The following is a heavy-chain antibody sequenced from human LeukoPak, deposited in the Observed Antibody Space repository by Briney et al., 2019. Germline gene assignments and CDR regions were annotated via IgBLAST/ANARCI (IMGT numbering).Heavy chain of an antibody. CDR1: GGSISSGDYY. D-gene: IGHD3-3*01. J-gene: IGHJ5*01. V-gene: IGHV4-30-4*08. CDR3: ARVNARFLEWLPKGIPNWFDS. CDR2: IYYSGST. Sequence: PSETLSLTCIVSGGSISSGDYYWSWIRQPPGRGLEWIGYIYYSGSTYYNPSLKSRVTISVDTSKNQFSLKLSSVTAADTAVYYCARVNARFLEWLPKGIPNWFDSWGQGTLVTVSS.